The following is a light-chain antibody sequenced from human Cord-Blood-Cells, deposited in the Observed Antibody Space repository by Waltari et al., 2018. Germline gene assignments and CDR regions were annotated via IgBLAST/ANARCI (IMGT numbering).Light chain of an antibody. CDR3: QSYDNSLSGYV. CDR2: GNR. CDR1: SSNIGAGYD. V-gene: IGLV1-40*01. Sequence: QSVLTQPPSVSGAPGQRVTISCTGSSSNIGAGYDVHWYQQLPGTAPKLPIYGNRNRPSGVPDRCSGSKSGTSASLAITGLQAEDEADYYCQSYDNSLSGYVFGTGTKVTVL. J-gene: IGLJ1*01.